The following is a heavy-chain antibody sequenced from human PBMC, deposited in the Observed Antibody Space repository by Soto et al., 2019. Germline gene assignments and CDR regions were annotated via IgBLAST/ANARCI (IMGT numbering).Heavy chain of an antibody. CDR2: IKQDGSEK. J-gene: IGHJ6*02. CDR1: GFTFSSYW. D-gene: IGHD3-3*01. CDR3: ARDLLRFLEWLPLRGGGMDV. V-gene: IGHV3-7*03. Sequence: GGSLRLSCAPSGFTFSSYWMSWVRQAPGKGLEWVANIKQDGSEKYYVDAVKGRFTISRDNAKNSLYLQMNSLRAEDTAVYYCARDLLRFLEWLPLRGGGMDVWGQGTRVTVSS.